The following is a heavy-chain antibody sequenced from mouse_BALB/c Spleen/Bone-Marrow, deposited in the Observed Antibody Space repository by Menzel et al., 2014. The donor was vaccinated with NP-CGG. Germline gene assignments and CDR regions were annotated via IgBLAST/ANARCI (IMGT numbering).Heavy chain of an antibody. Sequence: EVQLVESGPDLVKPGASVKISCKASGYSFSGYYMHWVEQSHGKSLEWIGRVHPNNGGTSYNQKFKGKAILNVDTSSSTAYMEVRSLTSEDSAVYYCARYGSYVGGTMDYWGQGTSVTVSS. CDR2: VHPNNGGT. CDR1: GYSFSGYY. V-gene: IGHV1-21*01. J-gene: IGHJ4*01. D-gene: IGHD1-1*02. CDR3: ARYGSYVGGTMDY.